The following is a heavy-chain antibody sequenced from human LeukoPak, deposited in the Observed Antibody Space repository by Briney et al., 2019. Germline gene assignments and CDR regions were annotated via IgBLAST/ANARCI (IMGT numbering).Heavy chain of an antibody. CDR3: ARGRGSYDILTGYYTNFDY. J-gene: IGHJ4*02. CDR1: GYTFTSYD. D-gene: IGHD3-9*01. V-gene: IGHV1-8*01. Sequence: ASVKVSCKASGYTFTSYDINWVRQATGQGLEWMGWMNPNSGNTGYAQKFQGRVTMTRNTSISTAYMELSSLRSEATAVYYCARGRGSYDILTGYYTNFDYWGQGTLVTVSS. CDR2: MNPNSGNT.